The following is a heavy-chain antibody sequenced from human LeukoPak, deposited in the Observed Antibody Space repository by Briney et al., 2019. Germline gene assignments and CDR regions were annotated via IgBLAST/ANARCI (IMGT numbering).Heavy chain of an antibody. J-gene: IGHJ5*02. CDR3: ARGGRDQQLGSANNWFDP. CDR2: IYYSGST. V-gene: IGHV4-39*07. Sequence: SETLSLTCTVSGGSISSSSYYWGWIRQPPGKGLEWIGSIYYSGSTYYNPSLKSRVTISVDTSKNQFSLKLSSVTAADTAVYYCARGGRDQQLGSANNWFDPWGQGTLVTVSS. D-gene: IGHD2-2*01. CDR1: GGSISSSSYY.